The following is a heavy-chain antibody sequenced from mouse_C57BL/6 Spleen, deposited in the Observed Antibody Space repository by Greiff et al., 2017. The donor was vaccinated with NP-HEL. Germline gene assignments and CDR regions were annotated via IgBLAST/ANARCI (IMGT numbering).Heavy chain of an antibody. Sequence: QVQLKQSGTELVKPGASVKLSCKASGYTFTSYWMHWVKQRPGQGLEWIGNINPSNGGTNYNEKFKSKATLTVDKSSSTAYMQLSSLTSEDSAVYDCARSDDYDPFDYWGQGTTLTVSS. CDR3: ARSDDYDPFDY. CDR2: INPSNGGT. D-gene: IGHD2-4*01. J-gene: IGHJ2*01. CDR1: GYTFTSYW. V-gene: IGHV1-53*01.